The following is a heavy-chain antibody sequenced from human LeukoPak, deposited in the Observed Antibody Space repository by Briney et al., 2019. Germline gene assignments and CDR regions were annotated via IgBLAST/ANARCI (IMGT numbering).Heavy chain of an antibody. V-gene: IGHV3-48*01. CDR1: GFTLNNYS. D-gene: IGHD2-2*01. Sequence: PGGSLRLSCAASGFTLNNYSMNWVRQAPGKGLEWVSYISSSSTTIYYTDSVKGRFTVSRDNAKNLLYLQMNSLRAEDTAVYYCARVKYCSSTSCYSAIDSWGQGTLVTVSS. CDR3: ARVKYCSSTSCYSAIDS. CDR2: ISSSSTTI. J-gene: IGHJ4*02.